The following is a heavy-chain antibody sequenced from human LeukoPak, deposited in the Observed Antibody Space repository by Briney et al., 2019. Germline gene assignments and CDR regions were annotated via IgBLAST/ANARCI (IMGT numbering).Heavy chain of an antibody. CDR3: ARLTLGTDY. CDR1: GSTFDDYA. J-gene: IGHJ4*02. Sequence: GGSLRLSCAASGSTFDDYAMHWVRQAPGKGLEWVSGISWNSGSIGYADSVKGRFTISRDNAKNSLYLQMNSLRAEDTALYYCARLTLGTDYWGQGTLVTVSS. CDR2: ISWNSGSI. V-gene: IGHV3-9*01. D-gene: IGHD1-14*01.